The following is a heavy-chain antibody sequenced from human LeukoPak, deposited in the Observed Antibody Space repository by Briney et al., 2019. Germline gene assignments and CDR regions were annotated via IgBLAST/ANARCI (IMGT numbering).Heavy chain of an antibody. D-gene: IGHD2/OR15-2a*01. Sequence: SETLSLTCTVSGGSLDSYYWSWIRQPPGKGLEWIGYIYYSGSTNYNPSLKSRVTISVDMSKNQFSLKLSSVTAADTAVYYCARDSFPNDAFDIWGQGTMVTVSS. CDR3: ARDSFPNDAFDI. V-gene: IGHV4-59*01. J-gene: IGHJ3*02. CDR2: IYYSGST. CDR1: GGSLDSYY.